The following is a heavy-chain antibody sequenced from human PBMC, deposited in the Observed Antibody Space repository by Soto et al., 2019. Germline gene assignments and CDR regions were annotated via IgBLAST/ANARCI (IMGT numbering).Heavy chain of an antibody. Sequence: GGSLRLSCAASGFTFSSYAMNRVRQASGKGLEWVSFISASGDRTYYADSVKGRFTISRDNSKNTLFLQMHSLRAEDTAVYYCAKEFGEYTYDIFHFDSWGQGTLVTVSS. CDR1: GFTFSSYA. D-gene: IGHD5-18*01. CDR3: AKEFGEYTYDIFHFDS. V-gene: IGHV3-23*01. CDR2: ISASGDRT. J-gene: IGHJ4*02.